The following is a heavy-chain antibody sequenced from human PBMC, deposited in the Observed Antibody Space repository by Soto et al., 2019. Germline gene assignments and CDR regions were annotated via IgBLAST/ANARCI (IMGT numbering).Heavy chain of an antibody. D-gene: IGHD4-17*01. CDR2: IYYSGST. V-gene: IGHV4-31*03. Sequence: QVQLQESGPGLVKPSQTLSLTCTVSGGSISTGGYYWTWIRQHPGKGLEWIGYIYYSGSTYYNPSLKSRVTISVDTSKNQSSLKLSSVTAADTAVYYCARGLSVTLFDNWCQGTLVTVSS. CDR1: GGSISTGGYY. J-gene: IGHJ4*02. CDR3: ARGLSVTLFDN.